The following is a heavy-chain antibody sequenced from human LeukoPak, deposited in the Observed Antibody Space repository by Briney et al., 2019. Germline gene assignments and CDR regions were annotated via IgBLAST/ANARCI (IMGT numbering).Heavy chain of an antibody. Sequence: GGSLRLSCVASGLPIADFAMHWVRQAPGKGLEWVSLISGDGVSTFYTDSVRGRFSISRDNTKNSLYLEMNSLRTEDTAMYYCAKDIRQWMALDYWGQGTLVSVSS. CDR2: ISGDGVST. CDR1: GLPIADFA. CDR3: AKDIRQWMALDY. D-gene: IGHD6-19*01. V-gene: IGHV3-43*02. J-gene: IGHJ4*02.